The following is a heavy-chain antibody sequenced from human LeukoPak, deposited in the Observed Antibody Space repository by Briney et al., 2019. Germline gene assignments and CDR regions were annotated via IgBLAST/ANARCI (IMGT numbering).Heavy chain of an antibody. J-gene: IGHJ4*02. CDR2: ISGSGGST. CDR1: GFTFSTYV. D-gene: IGHD6-19*01. V-gene: IGHV3-23*01. Sequence: GGSLRLSCAASGFTFSTYVMSWVRQAPGKGLEWVSAISGSGGSTYYADSVKGRFTISRDNSKNTLYLQMNSLRAEDTAVYYCAKKGIDGSGWYSMYYFDYWGQGTLVTVSS. CDR3: AKKGIDGSGWYSMYYFDY.